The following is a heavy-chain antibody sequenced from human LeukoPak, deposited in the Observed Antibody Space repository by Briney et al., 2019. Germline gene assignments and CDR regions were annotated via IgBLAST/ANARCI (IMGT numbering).Heavy chain of an antibody. CDR1: GFSFSSYS. CDR3: AKIEGAGPRGAFHV. V-gene: IGHV3-23*01. CDR2: ITGSGATT. J-gene: IGHJ3*01. D-gene: IGHD4/OR15-4a*01. Sequence: GGSLRLSCAASGFSFSSYSMTWVRQAPEKGLEWVSTITGSGATTYYADSVKGRFTISRDNSKDTLWLQISSLRVEHTAIYYCAKIEGAGPRGAFHVWGQGTMLIVSS.